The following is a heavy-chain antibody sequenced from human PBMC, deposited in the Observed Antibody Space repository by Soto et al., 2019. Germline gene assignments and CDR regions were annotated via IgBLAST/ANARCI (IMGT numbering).Heavy chain of an antibody. D-gene: IGHD6-19*01. CDR1: GGSISSYY. CDR2: IYYSGST. Sequence: SETLSLTCTVSGGSISSYYWSWFRQPPGKGLEWIGYIYYSGSTNYNPSLKSRVTISVDTSKNQFSLKLSSVTAADTAVYYCARLYLSAVADDAFDIWGQGTMVTVSS. V-gene: IGHV4-59*08. J-gene: IGHJ3*02. CDR3: ARLYLSAVADDAFDI.